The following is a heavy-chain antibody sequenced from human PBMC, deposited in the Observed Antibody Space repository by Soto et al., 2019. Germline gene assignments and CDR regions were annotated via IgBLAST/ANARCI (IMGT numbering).Heavy chain of an antibody. CDR3: AKLGSSSWSPHYYFDY. CDR2: ITGTGSDT. Sequence: GGSLRLSCAASGFTFYNYAMGWVRQAPGKGLEWVSAITGTGSDTYYVDSVKGRFTISRDNSENTLYLQMNSLRAEDTAIYYCAKLGSSSWSPHYYFDYWGQGTLVTVSS. V-gene: IGHV3-23*01. CDR1: GFTFYNYA. J-gene: IGHJ4*02. D-gene: IGHD2-2*01.